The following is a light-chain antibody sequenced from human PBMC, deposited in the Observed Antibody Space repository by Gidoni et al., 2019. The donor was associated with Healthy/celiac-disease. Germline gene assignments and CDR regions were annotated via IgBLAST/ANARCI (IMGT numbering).Light chain of an antibody. Sequence: DIQMTSSPSTLSASVVDRVTITCRASQSISSWLAWYQKKPGKAHKLLIYKASSLESGVTSRCSGSGSGTEFTLTISSLQPDDFATYYCQQYNSYPYTFGQGTKLEIK. V-gene: IGKV1-5*03. CDR2: KAS. CDR3: QQYNSYPYT. J-gene: IGKJ2*01. CDR1: QSISSW.